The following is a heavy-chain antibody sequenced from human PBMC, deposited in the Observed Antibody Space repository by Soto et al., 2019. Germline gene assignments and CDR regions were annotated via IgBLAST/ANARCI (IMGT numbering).Heavy chain of an antibody. CDR1: GLGARSNA. J-gene: IGHJ1*01. V-gene: IGHV3-33*01. CDR2: VWCDGSNK. Sequence: SWVPSGLGARSNALQWVRPGPGTGLAGAGVVWCDGSNKYYADLGKDRFTPSSDNSKTMLDLQMNSLTDEATAGYYCASCHDYGSMDVWGQGALVTAS. D-gene: IGHD4-17*01. CDR3: ASCHDYGSMDV.